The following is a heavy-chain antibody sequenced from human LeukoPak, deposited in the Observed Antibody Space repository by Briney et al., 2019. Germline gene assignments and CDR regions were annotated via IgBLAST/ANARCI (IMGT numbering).Heavy chain of an antibody. CDR3: ARDKFLLTRPRYSSRLVQSD. CDR1: GFTFSSYS. J-gene: IGHJ4*02. D-gene: IGHD6-19*01. CDR2: ISSSSSYI. V-gene: IGHV3-21*01. Sequence: SGGSLRLSCAASGFTFSSYSMNWVRQAPGKGLEWVSSISSSSSYIYYADSVKGRFTISRDNAKNSLYLQMNSLRAEDTAVYYCARDKFLLTRPRYSSRLVQSDWGQGTLVTVSS.